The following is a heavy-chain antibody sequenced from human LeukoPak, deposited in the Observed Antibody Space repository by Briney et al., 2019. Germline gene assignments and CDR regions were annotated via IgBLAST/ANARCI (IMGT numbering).Heavy chain of an antibody. V-gene: IGHV1-69*05. J-gene: IGHJ6*03. Sequence: SVKVCCKASGGTFSSYAISWVRQAPGQGLEWMGGIIPIFGTANYAQKFQGRVTITTDESTSTAYMELSSLRSGDTAVYYCARGPIFGGYYYYYYMDVWGKGTTVTVSS. CDR1: GGTFSSYA. CDR2: IIPIFGTA. CDR3: ARGPIFGGYYYYYYMDV. D-gene: IGHD3-3*01.